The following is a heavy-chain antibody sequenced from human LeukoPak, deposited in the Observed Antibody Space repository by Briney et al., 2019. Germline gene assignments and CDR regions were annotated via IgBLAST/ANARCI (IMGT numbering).Heavy chain of an antibody. Sequence: GASVNVSCKASGGTFSSYAISWVRQAPGQGLEWMGRIIPILGIANYAQRFQGRVTITADKSTSTAYMELSSLRSEDTAVYYCASGGQWGVATTYFDYWGQGTLVTVSS. CDR1: GGTFSSYA. D-gene: IGHD5-12*01. V-gene: IGHV1-69*04. J-gene: IGHJ4*02. CDR3: ASGGQWGVATTYFDY. CDR2: IIPILGIA.